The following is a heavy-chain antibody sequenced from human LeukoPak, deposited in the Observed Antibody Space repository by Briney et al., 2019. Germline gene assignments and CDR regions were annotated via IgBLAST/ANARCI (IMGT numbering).Heavy chain of an antibody. CDR2: IKQDGSET. V-gene: IGHV3-7*01. CDR3: ARDNLPYYDTSGYWVSWYFDL. D-gene: IGHD3-22*01. CDR1: EFTFTNYA. J-gene: IGHJ2*01. Sequence: GGSLRLSCATSEFTFTNYAMTWVRQAPGKGLEWVANIKQDGSETYYVDSVKGRFTISRDNAKKLLYLQMNSLRAEDTAVYYCARDNLPYYDTSGYWVSWYFDLWGRGTLLTVSS.